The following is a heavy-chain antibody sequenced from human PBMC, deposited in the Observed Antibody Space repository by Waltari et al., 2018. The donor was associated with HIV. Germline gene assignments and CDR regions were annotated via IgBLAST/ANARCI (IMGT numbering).Heavy chain of an antibody. CDR3: ARGGFYGSGSKVN. CDR2: KKQDGSEK. D-gene: IGHD3-10*01. V-gene: IGHV3-7*04. J-gene: IGHJ4*02. Sequence: EVQLVESGGGLVQPGGSLRLSCAASGFTFSSYWMSWVRQAPGKGLEWVANKKQDGSEKYYVDSVNGRFTSSRDNAENSLYLQMNSLRAEDTAVYYCARGGFYGSGSKVNWGQGTLVTVSS. CDR1: GFTFSSYW.